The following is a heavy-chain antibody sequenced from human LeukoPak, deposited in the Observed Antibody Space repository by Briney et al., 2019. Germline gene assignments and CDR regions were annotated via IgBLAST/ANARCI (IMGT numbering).Heavy chain of an antibody. V-gene: IGHV4-59*01. J-gene: IGHJ3*02. CDR3: AREDPTAGAGAFDI. Sequence: SETLSLTCTVSGGSISSYYWSWIRQPPGKGLEWIGYIYYSGSTNYNPSLKSRVTISVDTSKNQFSLKLSSVTAADTAVYYCAREDPTAGAGAFDIWGQGTMVTVSS. D-gene: IGHD3-10*01. CDR1: GGSISSYY. CDR2: IYYSGST.